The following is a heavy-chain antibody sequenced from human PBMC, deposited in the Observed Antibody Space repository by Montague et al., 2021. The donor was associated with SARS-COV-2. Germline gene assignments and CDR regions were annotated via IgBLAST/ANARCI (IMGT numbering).Heavy chain of an antibody. Sequence: SETLSLTCSVSGGSVSRTDYYWAWIRQAPGKGLEWVATVHTSGTTYSNTSLKSRVLISIDTSKNQFSLKLTSMTAADTSVYFCARQVWRKDFDFWGQGLLVTVSS. CDR1: GGSVSRTDYY. CDR3: ARQVWRKDFDF. CDR2: VHTSGTT. D-gene: IGHD1-14*01. J-gene: IGHJ4*02. V-gene: IGHV4-39*01.